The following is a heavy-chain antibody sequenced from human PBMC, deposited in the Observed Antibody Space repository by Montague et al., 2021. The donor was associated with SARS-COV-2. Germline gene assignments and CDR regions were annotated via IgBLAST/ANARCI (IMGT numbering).Heavy chain of an antibody. Sequence: SETLSLTCAVYGGSFSGWYWSWVRQPPGKGLEWIGEINRRGNTIYNPSLKSRVTISEDTSKSQFSLKLSSVTAAATAVYYCARGGGNILTNYYYYYDLDVWGTGTTVTVSS. CDR1: GGSFSGWY. V-gene: IGHV4-34*01. CDR3: ARGGGNILTNYYYYYDLDV. D-gene: IGHD4-23*01. CDR2: INRRGNT. J-gene: IGHJ6*03.